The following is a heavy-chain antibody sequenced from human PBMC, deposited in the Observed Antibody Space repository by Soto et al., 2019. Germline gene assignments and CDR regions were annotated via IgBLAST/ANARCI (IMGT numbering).Heavy chain of an antibody. Sequence: GGALRLSCAASVFTFSIYARRWVRQAPGKGLEWVAVISYDGSNKYYADSVKGRFTISRDNSKNTLYLQMNSLRAEDTAVYYCAREDTVVTSYYYYGMDVWGQGTTVTVSS. CDR2: ISYDGSNK. V-gene: IGHV3-30-3*01. CDR1: VFTFSIYA. CDR3: AREDTVVTSYYYYGMDV. J-gene: IGHJ6*02. D-gene: IGHD2-21*02.